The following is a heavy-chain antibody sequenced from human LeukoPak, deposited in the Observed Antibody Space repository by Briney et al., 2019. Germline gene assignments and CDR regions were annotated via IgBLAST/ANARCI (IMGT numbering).Heavy chain of an antibody. V-gene: IGHV4-34*01. CDR3: ARINSGSYYNDMNWFDP. D-gene: IGHD3-10*01. CDR1: GGSFSGYY. J-gene: IGHJ5*02. Sequence: SETLSLTCAVYGGSFSGYYWSWIRQPPGKGLEWIGEINHSGSTNYNPSLKSRVTISVDTSKNQFSLKLSSVTAADTAVYYCARINSGSYYNDMNWFDPWGQGTLVTVSS. CDR2: INHSGST.